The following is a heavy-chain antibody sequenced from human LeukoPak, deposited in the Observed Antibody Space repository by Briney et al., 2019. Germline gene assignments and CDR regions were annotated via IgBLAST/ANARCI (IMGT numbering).Heavy chain of an antibody. CDR2: FIPILNTT. J-gene: IGHJ4*02. V-gene: IGHV1-69*08. CDR3: ARETRDSNWNSVAYLDH. CDR1: GGTFSGNS. D-gene: IGHD1-7*01. Sequence: SVNVSCKASGGTFSGNSITWVRQAPGQGLEWMGRFIPILNTTNYAQDFQGRVTLTAYKSTSTAYMELMSLGSEDTAVYYCARETRDSNWNSVAYLDHWGQGTLVTVSS.